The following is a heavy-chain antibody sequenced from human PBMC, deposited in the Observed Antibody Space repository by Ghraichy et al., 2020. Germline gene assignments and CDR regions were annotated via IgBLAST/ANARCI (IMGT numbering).Heavy chain of an antibody. D-gene: IGHD6-6*01. CDR1: GYTFTNYR. Sequence: ASVKVSCKTSGYTFTNYRVAWVRQAPGQGLEWMGWISADNGHTNYAQKFQGRVTMTTATSTSTAYMELRSLRSDDTAVYYCARVVSARLDFWGQGTLVTVSS. CDR3: ARVVSARLDF. CDR2: ISADNGHT. J-gene: IGHJ4*02. V-gene: IGHV1-18*01.